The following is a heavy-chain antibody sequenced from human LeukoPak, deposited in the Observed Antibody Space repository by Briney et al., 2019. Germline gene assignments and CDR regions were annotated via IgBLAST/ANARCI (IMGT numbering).Heavy chain of an antibody. CDR2: INASGGTT. D-gene: IGHD3-10*01. CDR3: AKLSSFGDLSRVRFDP. Sequence: PGGSLRLSCAVSGFTFRTYAMSWVRQAPGKGLEWVSAINASGGTTYYADSVKGRFTISRDNSKNTLYLQVNTVRAEDTAVYFCAKLSSFGDLSRVRFDPWGQGTLVTVSS. CDR1: GFTFRTYA. J-gene: IGHJ5*02. V-gene: IGHV3-23*01.